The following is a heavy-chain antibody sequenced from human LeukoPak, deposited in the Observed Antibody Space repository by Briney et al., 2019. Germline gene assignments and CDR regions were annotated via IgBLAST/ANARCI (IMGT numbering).Heavy chain of an antibody. CDR3: ARDMFTYSYWSMTTGAFDI. V-gene: IGHV1-24*01. CDR2: VNPEDGET. J-gene: IGHJ3*02. D-gene: IGHD2-8*02. Sequence: VNPEDGETFYAQKFQGRVNMTEDTSTDTAYMELSSLSYDDTAVYYCARDMFTYSYWSMTTGAFDIWGQGTMVTVSS.